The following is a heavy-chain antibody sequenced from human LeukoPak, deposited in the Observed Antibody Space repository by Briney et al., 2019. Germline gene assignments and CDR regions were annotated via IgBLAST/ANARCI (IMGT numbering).Heavy chain of an antibody. V-gene: IGHV3-73*01. CDR3: TSPVVASDY. J-gene: IGHJ4*02. D-gene: IGHD2-21*01. CDR1: GFTFSGSA. Sequence: GGSLRLSCAASGFTFSGSAMHWVRQASGKGLEWVGRIRSKANSYATAYAASVKGRFTISRDDSKNTAYLQMNSLKTEDTAVYYCTSPVVASDYWGLGTLVTVSS. CDR2: IRSKANSYAT.